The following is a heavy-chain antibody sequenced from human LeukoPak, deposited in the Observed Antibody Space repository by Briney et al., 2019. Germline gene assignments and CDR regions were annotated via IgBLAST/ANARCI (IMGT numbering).Heavy chain of an antibody. D-gene: IGHD3-22*01. J-gene: IGHJ4*02. CDR3: PRRWSNTSGYHNVFHH. CDR1: GYNFSDHW. CDR2: IYPSDGDT. V-gene: IGHV5-51*01. Sequence: GESLEISCKTSGYNFSDHWIGWARQTPGKGLEWMGIIYPSDGDTRYSPSFEGQVIIAADTSIHPASLHWNRLKPSDTAIYYCPRRWSNTSGYHNVFHHWGQGNLVTVSS.